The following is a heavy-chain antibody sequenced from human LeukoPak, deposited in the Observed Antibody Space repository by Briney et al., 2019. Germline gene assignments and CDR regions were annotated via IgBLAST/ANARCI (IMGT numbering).Heavy chain of an antibody. Sequence: GGSLRLSCAASGFTFDDYAMHWVRQAPGKGLEWVSGISGSGGSTYYADSVKGRFTISRDNSKNTLYLQMNSLRAEDTAVYYCARDGPYGSGSPYYMDVWGKGTTVTISS. CDR2: ISGSGGST. CDR3: ARDGPYGSGSPYYMDV. D-gene: IGHD3-10*01. CDR1: GFTFDDYA. J-gene: IGHJ6*03. V-gene: IGHV3-23*01.